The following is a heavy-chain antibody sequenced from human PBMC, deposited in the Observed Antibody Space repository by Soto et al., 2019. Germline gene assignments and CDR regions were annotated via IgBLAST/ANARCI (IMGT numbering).Heavy chain of an antibody. D-gene: IGHD3-3*01. J-gene: IGHJ5*02. CDR1: GFTFSSYG. CDR3: AKGFFWSGYGDGWFDP. Sequence: PGGSLRLSCAASGFTFSSYGMHWVRQAPGKGLEWVSAISGSGGSTYYADSVKGRFTISRDNSKNTLYLQMNSLRAEDTAVYYCAKGFFWSGYGDGWFDPWGQGTLVTVSS. V-gene: IGHV3-23*01. CDR2: ISGSGGST.